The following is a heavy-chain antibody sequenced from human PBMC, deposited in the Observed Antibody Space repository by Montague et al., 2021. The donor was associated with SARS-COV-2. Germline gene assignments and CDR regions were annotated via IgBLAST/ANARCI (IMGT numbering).Heavy chain of an antibody. J-gene: IGHJ2*01. D-gene: IGHD3-10*01. CDR3: ARHGPNDYYHSRYFDL. Sequence: SETLSLTCIVSGSSISSRTYYWGWIRQPPGKGLEWIGSIFYDGSTYYNPSLKSRVTISVDTSKNQFSLNLSSVTAADTAVYYCARHGPNDYYHSRYFDLWGRGTLVTVSS. CDR1: GSSISSRTYY. V-gene: IGHV4-39*01. CDR2: IFYDGST.